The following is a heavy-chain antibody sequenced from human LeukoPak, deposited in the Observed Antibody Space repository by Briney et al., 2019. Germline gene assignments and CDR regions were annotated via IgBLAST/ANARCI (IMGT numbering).Heavy chain of an antibody. D-gene: IGHD3-10*01. J-gene: IGHJ6*03. V-gene: IGHV1-18*01. Sequence: PWASVKVSCKASGYTFTSYGISWVRQAPGQGLEWMGWISAYNGNTNCAQKLQGRVTMTTDTSTSTAYMELRSLRSDDTAVYYCARAHYYGSGSYFIRYYYYYYMDVWGKGTTVTISS. CDR1: GYTFTSYG. CDR2: ISAYNGNT. CDR3: ARAHYYGSGSYFIRYYYYYYMDV.